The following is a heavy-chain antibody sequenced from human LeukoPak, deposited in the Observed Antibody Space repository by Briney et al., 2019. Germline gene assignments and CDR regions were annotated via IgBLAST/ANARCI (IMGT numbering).Heavy chain of an antibody. CDR3: ARDVTIFGGQYSDH. J-gene: IGHJ1*01. D-gene: IGHD3-3*01. CDR2: IYTSRNT. CDR1: GDSISSDY. Sequence: PSETLSLTCIVSGDSISSDYWSWIRQPAGKGLELIGHIYTSRNTNHNPSLKSRGTISVYMYQNQFPLKLRSVTAADTAVSSCARDVTIFGGQYSDHWGQGPLVPVSS. V-gene: IGHV4-4*07.